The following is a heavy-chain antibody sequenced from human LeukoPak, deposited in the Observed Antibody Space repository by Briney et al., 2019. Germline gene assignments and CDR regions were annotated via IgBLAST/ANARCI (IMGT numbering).Heavy chain of an antibody. CDR3: ARLIAAAGTVNWFDP. J-gene: IGHJ5*02. CDR2: MNPNSGNT. V-gene: IGHV1-8*03. CDR1: GYTFTSYD. D-gene: IGHD6-13*01. Sequence: GASVKVSCKASGYTFTSYDINWVRQATGQGLEWMGWMNPNSGNTGYAQKFQGRVTITRNTSISTAYMELSSLRSEDTAVYYCARLIAAAGTVNWFDPWGQGTLVTVSS.